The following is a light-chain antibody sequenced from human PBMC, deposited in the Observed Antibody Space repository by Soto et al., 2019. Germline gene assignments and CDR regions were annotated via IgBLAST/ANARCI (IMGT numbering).Light chain of an antibody. J-gene: IGKJ5*01. CDR3: QQYGPSLIT. Sequence: EIVLTQSPGTLSLSPGERATLSCRASQSVSSSYLAWYQQKPGQAPRLLIYGASSRATGTPDRFSGSGSGTDFTLTINRLEPEDYALYYCQQYGPSLITFGQGTRLEIK. CDR1: QSVSSSY. V-gene: IGKV3-20*01. CDR2: GAS.